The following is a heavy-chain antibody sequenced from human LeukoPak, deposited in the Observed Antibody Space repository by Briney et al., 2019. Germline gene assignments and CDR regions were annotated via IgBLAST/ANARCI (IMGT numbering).Heavy chain of an antibody. CDR2: IIPIFGTA. Sequence: ASVKVSCKASGGTFSSYAISWVRQAPGQGLEWMGGIIPIFGTANYAQKFQGRVTITTDESTSTAYMELSSLRSDDTAVYYCARRVDYYDSSGRHEGDWFDPWGQGTLVTVSS. CDR1: GGTFSSYA. V-gene: IGHV1-69*05. CDR3: ARRVDYYDSSGRHEGDWFDP. J-gene: IGHJ5*02. D-gene: IGHD3-22*01.